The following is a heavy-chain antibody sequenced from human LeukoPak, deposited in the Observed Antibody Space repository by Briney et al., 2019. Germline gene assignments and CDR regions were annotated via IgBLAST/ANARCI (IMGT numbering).Heavy chain of an antibody. J-gene: IGHJ4*02. D-gene: IGHD1-26*01. CDR1: GYTFTSYG. V-gene: IGHV1-18*01. CDR3: AREGVGAVGATSGDY. CDR2: ISAYNGNT. Sequence: GPVKVSCKASGYTFTSYGISWVRQAPGQGLEWMGWISAYNGNTNYAQKLQGRVTMTTDTSTSTAYMELRSLRSDDTAVYYCAREGVGAVGATSGDYWGQGTLVTVSS.